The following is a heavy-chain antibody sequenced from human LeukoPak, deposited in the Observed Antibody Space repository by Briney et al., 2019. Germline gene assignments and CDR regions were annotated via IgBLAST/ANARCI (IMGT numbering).Heavy chain of an antibody. Sequence: ASVKVSCKXSGGTFSSYAISWVRQAPGQGLEWMGGIIPIFGTANYAQKFQGRVTITADESTSTAYMELSSLRSEDTAVYYCARSLDSTSCYLCDNWFDPWGQGTLVTVSS. J-gene: IGHJ5*02. CDR3: ARSLDSTSCYLCDNWFDP. CDR2: IIPIFGTA. V-gene: IGHV1-69*13. CDR1: GGTFSSYA. D-gene: IGHD2-2*01.